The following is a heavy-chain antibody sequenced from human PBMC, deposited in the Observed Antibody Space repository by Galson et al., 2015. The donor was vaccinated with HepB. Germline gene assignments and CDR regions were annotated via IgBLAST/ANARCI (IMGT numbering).Heavy chain of an antibody. V-gene: IGHV3-30-3*01. D-gene: IGHD6-13*01. J-gene: IGHJ6*03. CDR1: GFTFRSYA. Sequence: SLRLSCAASGFTFRSYAMHCVRQAPGKGLEWVAVISTDGGDKHYADSVKGRFTFSRDNSINTLYLQMNSLRAEDTAVYYCARDSAAAAVYYMDVWGKGTTVTVSS. CDR3: ARDSAAAAVYYMDV. CDR2: ISTDGGDK.